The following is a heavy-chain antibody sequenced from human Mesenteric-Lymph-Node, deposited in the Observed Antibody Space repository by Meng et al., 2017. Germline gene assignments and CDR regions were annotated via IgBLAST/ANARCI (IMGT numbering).Heavy chain of an antibody. D-gene: IGHD3-3*01. CDR1: GYTFTAYL. V-gene: IGHV1-3*01. J-gene: IGHJ5*02. Sequence: QVQLVQPGAAVKKPGAAVTASCKASGYTFTAYLIHWVRQAPGRRPEWMGLINPGNANTRYSQKFQGRVTITRETSATTAYMELSSMGSEDTAVYYCARDWGGYRNCFDTWGQGTLVTVSS. CDR2: INPGNANT. CDR3: ARDWGGYRNCFDT.